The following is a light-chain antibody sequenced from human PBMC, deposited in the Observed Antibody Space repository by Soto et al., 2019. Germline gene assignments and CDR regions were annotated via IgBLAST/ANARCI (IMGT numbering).Light chain of an antibody. Sequence: QSSLTQPASVFGSPGQSITISCTGTSSDVGGYDYVSWYQLHPGKAPKLMVFEVSNRLSGVSYRFSGSKSGNTASLTISGLQAEDEADYFCSSYSISTAYLFGTGTKVTVL. V-gene: IGLV2-14*01. CDR1: SSDVGGYDY. CDR2: EVS. J-gene: IGLJ1*01. CDR3: SSYSISTAYL.